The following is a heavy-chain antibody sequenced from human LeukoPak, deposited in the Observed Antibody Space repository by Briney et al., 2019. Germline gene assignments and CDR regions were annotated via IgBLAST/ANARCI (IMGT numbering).Heavy chain of an antibody. Sequence: SGPTLVNPTQTLTLTCTSSGFSLSTSGVGVGWIRQPPGKALEWLALIYWNDDKRYSPSLKSRLTITKDTSKNQVVLTMTNMDPVDTATYYCARRRLYSSSWYQSNNWFDPWGQGTLVTVSS. CDR3: ARRRLYSSSWYQSNNWFDP. D-gene: IGHD6-13*01. CDR2: IYWNDDK. J-gene: IGHJ5*02. V-gene: IGHV2-5*01. CDR1: GFSLSTSGVG.